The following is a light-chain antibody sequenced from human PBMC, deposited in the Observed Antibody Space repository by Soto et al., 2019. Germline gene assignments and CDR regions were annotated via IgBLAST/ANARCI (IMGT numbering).Light chain of an antibody. CDR1: PGPVTSTHY. V-gene: IGLV7-46*01. Sequence: QAVVTQEPSLTVSPGGTVTLTCDSSPGPVTSTHYPYWFQQKPGQAPRTLIYDTSNRHSWTPARFSGSLLGGKGALTLSGAQTEDEAEYHCLLSYSGDVVFGGGTKVTVL. CDR3: LLSYSGDVV. J-gene: IGLJ3*02. CDR2: DTS.